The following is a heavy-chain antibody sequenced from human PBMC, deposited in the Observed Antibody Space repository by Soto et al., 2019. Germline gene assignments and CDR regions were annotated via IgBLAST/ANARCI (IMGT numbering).Heavy chain of an antibody. Sequence: ASMKVSCKASGYTFTSYSMHRERQANRQGLGSMGIINPSGGSTSYAQKFQCRVTMTRDTSTSTVYMELSSLRSEDRGVYYCATQGFTHYDGSGSPIYGMSVWG. CDR3: ATQGFTHYDGSGSPIYGMSV. CDR1: GYTFTSYS. J-gene: IGHJ6*02. D-gene: IGHD3-10*01. CDR2: INPSGGST. V-gene: IGHV1-46*01.